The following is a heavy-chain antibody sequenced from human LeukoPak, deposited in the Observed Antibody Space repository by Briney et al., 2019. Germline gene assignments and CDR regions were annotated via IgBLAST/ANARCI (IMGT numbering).Heavy chain of an antibody. CDR1: GFTFSSYE. J-gene: IGHJ5*02. Sequence: QPGGSLRLSCAASGFTFSSYEMNWVRQAPGKGLEWVSYITSSGSTIYYADSVKGRFTISRDNAKNSLHLQMNSLRAEDTAVYYCARDKAVAGTGWFDPWGQGTLVTVSS. V-gene: IGHV3-48*03. CDR3: ARDKAVAGTGWFDP. D-gene: IGHD6-19*01. CDR2: ITSSGSTI.